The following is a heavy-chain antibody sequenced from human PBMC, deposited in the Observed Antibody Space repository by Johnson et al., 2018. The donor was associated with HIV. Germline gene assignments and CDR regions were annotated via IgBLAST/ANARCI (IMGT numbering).Heavy chain of an antibody. CDR1: GCTFSSYD. V-gene: IGHV3-30-3*01. Sequence: QVQLVESGGGLVQPGGSLRLSCAASGCTFSSYDMHWVRQVTGKGLEWVGFISYDGSNKYFTDSVRGRFTISRDNSRNTLFLQMNSLRAEDTGVYYCVRRFYDSSAFDIWGQGTLVTVSS. CDR3: VRRFYDSSAFDI. J-gene: IGHJ3*02. CDR2: ISYDGSNK. D-gene: IGHD3-22*01.